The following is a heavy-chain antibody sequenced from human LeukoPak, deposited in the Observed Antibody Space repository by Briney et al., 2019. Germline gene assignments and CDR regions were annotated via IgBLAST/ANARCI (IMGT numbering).Heavy chain of an antibody. Sequence: SETLSLTCTVSGGSISSGDYYWSWIRQPPGKGLEWIGYIYYSGSTYYNPSLKSRVTISVDTSKNQFSLKLSSVTAADTAVYYCARAGGDIVVVPAAMDPPFDYWGQGTLVTVSS. J-gene: IGHJ4*02. CDR1: GGSISSGDYY. V-gene: IGHV4-30-4*01. CDR3: ARAGGDIVVVPAAMDPPFDY. D-gene: IGHD2-2*01. CDR2: IYYSGST.